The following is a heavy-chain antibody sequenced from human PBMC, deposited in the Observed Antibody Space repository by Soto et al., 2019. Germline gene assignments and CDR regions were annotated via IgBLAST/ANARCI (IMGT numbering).Heavy chain of an antibody. J-gene: IGHJ5*02. CDR3: VRDPRDYFGSGTSPHP. V-gene: IGHV1-18*01. D-gene: IGHD3-10*01. CDR2: ISAYSGQT. Sequence: GASVKGSCKASCYRFNDYAISWVRQAPGQGLEWMGWISAYSGQTNLAEKFKGRVTMTAEASTTTAYIELRSLRSDDTAIYFCVRDPRDYFGSGTSPHPWGQGTLVTVSS. CDR1: CYRFNDYA.